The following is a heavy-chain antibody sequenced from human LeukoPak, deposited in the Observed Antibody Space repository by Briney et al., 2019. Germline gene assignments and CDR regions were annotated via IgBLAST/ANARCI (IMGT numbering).Heavy chain of an antibody. CDR2: ISGSGGST. CDR1: GFTFSSYA. J-gene: IGHJ4*02. V-gene: IGHV3-23*01. D-gene: IGHD3-22*01. Sequence: GGSLRLSCAASGFTFSSYAMSWVRQAPGKGLEWVSAISGSGGSTYYADSVKGRFTISRDNSKNTLYLQMNSLRAEDTAVYYCTNSYYYDSSGLLYYFDYWGQGTLVTVSS. CDR3: TNSYYYDSSGLLYYFDY.